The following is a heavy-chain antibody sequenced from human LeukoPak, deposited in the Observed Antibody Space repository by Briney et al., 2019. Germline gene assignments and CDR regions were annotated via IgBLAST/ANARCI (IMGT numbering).Heavy chain of an antibody. J-gene: IGHJ4*02. D-gene: IGHD3-3*01. V-gene: IGHV3-53*01. CDR2: IYSGGST. CDR1: RSTVSSNY. Sequence: GGSLRLSCAASRSTVSSNYMSWVRQAQGKGLEWGSVIYSGGSTYYADSVKGRFTISRDNSKNTLYLQMNSLRAEDTAVYYCARERVVAFYFDYWGQGILVTVSS. CDR3: ARERVVAFYFDY.